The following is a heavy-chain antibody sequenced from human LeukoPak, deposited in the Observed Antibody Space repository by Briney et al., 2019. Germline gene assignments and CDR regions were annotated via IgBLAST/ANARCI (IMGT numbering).Heavy chain of an antibody. Sequence: GGSLRLSCAASLFTFSSYWMTSIRQAPGKGLEWVANIKQDGSEKYYVDSLKGRFTISRDNAKNSLYLQMNSLRAEDTAVYYCARDTGGGYSCYDCWGQGTLVTVSS. J-gene: IGHJ4*02. CDR1: LFTFSSYW. V-gene: IGHV3-7*01. CDR2: IKQDGSEK. D-gene: IGHD5-18*01. CDR3: ARDTGGGYSCYDC.